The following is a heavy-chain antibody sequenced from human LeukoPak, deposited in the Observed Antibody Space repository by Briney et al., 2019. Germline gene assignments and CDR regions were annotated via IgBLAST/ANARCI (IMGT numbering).Heavy chain of an antibody. Sequence: GGSLRLSCAASGFTFDDYAMHWVRQAPGKGLEWVSGISWNSGSIGYADSVKGRFTISRDNAKNSLYLQMNSLRAEDTALYYCAKDIRLDGFYGMDVWGQGTTVTVSS. CDR2: ISWNSGSI. CDR1: GFTFDDYA. J-gene: IGHJ6*02. CDR3: AKDIRLDGFYGMDV. V-gene: IGHV3-9*01. D-gene: IGHD3-10*01.